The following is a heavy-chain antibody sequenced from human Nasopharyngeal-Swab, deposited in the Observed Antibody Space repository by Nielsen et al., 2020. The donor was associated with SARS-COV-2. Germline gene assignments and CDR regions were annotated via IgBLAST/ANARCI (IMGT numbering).Heavy chain of an antibody. D-gene: IGHD2-15*01. CDR3: ARAVGAYYYYGMDV. J-gene: IGHJ6*02. V-gene: IGHV1-69*01. Sequence: WVRQAPGQGLEWMGGIIPIFGTANYAQKFQGRVTITADESTSTAYMELSSLRSEDTAVYYCARAVGAYYYYGMDVWGQGTTVTVSS. CDR2: IIPIFGTA.